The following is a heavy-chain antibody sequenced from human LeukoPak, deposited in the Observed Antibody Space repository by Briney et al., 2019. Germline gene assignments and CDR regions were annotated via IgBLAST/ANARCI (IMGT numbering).Heavy chain of an antibody. CDR1: GGTFSSYA. Sequence: ASVTVSCTASGGTFSSYAISWVRQAPGQGLEWMGGIIPIFGTANYAQKFQGRVTITADESTSTAYMELSSLRSEDTAVYYCARADSSGYAYFDYWGQGTLVTVSS. CDR2: IIPIFGTA. J-gene: IGHJ4*02. D-gene: IGHD3-22*01. V-gene: IGHV1-69*13. CDR3: ARADSSGYAYFDY.